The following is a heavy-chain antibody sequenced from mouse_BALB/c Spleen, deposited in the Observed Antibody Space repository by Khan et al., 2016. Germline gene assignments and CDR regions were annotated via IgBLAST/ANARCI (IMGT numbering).Heavy chain of an antibody. CDR3: SSDYDGFAY. J-gene: IGHJ3*01. CDR1: GFSLTGHG. V-gene: IGHV2-6-7*01. D-gene: IGHD2-12*01. CDR2: IWGDGRT. Sequence: QVQLKESGPGLVAPSQSLSITCTVSGFSLTGHGVNWVRQPPGKGLEWLGKIWGDGRTDYNSALKSRVSISKDNSKSQVFLKMNSLQTDDTANCYCSSDYDGFAYWGQGTLVIVSA.